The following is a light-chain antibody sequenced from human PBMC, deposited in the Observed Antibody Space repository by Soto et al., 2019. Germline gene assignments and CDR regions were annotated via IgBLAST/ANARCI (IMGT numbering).Light chain of an antibody. V-gene: IGKV1-5*03. CDR2: KAS. Sequence: DIQMTQSPSTLSASVGDRFTITCRASQSISSWLAWYQQKPRKAPKLLIYKASSVESGVPSRFIGSGSGTEFTLTISTLQPDDFATFYCQQYNSYIYTLGKGTRLEIK. CDR3: QQYNSYIYT. J-gene: IGKJ5*01. CDR1: QSISSW.